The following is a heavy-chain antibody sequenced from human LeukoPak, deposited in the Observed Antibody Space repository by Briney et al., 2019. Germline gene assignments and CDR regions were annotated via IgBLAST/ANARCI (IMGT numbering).Heavy chain of an antibody. CDR1: GGSFSGYY. Sequence: SETLSLTCAVYGGSFSGYYWSWIRQPPGKGLEWIGYIYYSGSTYYNPSLKSRVTISVDTSKNQFSLKLSSVTAADTAVHYCARVQGFGELSLIFDYWGREPWSPSPQ. J-gene: IGHJ4*02. CDR3: ARVQGFGELSLIFDY. D-gene: IGHD3-10*01. CDR2: IYYSGST. V-gene: IGHV4-30-4*01.